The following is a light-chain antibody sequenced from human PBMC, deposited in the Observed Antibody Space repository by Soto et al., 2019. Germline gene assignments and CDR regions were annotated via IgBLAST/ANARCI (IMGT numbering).Light chain of an antibody. CDR2: DVS. CDR3: SSYTSSSPVVV. J-gene: IGLJ2*01. V-gene: IGLV2-14*01. Sequence: QSVLTQPASVSGSPGQSITISCTGTSSDVGGYNFVSWYQQHPGEAPKLMIFDVSNRPSGVSNRFSGSKSGNTASLTISGLQAEDEADYYCSSYTSSSPVVVFGGGTKLTVL. CDR1: SSDVGGYNF.